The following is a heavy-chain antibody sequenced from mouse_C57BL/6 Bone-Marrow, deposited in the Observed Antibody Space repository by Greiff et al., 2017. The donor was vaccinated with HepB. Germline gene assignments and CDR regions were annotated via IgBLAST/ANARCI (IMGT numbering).Heavy chain of an antibody. V-gene: IGHV1-59*01. Sequence: QVQLQQPGAELVRPGTSVKLSCKASGYTFTSYWMHWVKQRPGQGLEWIGVIDPSDSYTNYNQKFKGKATLTVDTSSSTAYMQLSSLTSEDSAVYYCARPTTNYAMDYWGQGTSVTVSS. CDR1: GYTFTSYW. J-gene: IGHJ4*01. CDR2: IDPSDSYT. CDR3: ARPTTNYAMDY. D-gene: IGHD1-1*01.